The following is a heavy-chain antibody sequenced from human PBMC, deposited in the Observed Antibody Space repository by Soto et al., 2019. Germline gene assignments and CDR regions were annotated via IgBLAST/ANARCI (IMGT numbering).Heavy chain of an antibody. CDR2: ISGSGGST. CDR1: GFTFSSYA. J-gene: IGHJ4*02. V-gene: IGHV3-23*01. D-gene: IGHD6-19*01. Sequence: EVQLLESGGGLVQPGGSLRLSCAASGFTFSSYAMSWVRQAPGEGLEWVSAISGSGGSTYYADSVKGRFTISRDNSKNTLYLQMNSLRAEDTAVYYCAKGPYSSGWYAGIDYWGQGTLVTVSS. CDR3: AKGPYSSGWYAGIDY.